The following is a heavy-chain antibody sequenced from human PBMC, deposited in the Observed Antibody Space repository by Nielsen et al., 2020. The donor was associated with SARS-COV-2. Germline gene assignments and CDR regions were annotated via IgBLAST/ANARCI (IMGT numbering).Heavy chain of an antibody. CDR2: INPSGGST. Sequence: ASVKVSCKASGYTFTSYAMNWVRQAPGQGLEWMGIINPSGGSTSYAQKFQGRVTMTRDTSTSTVYMELSSLRSEDTAVYYCASNSMPRSSMDVWGQGTTVTVSS. V-gene: IGHV1-46*01. J-gene: IGHJ6*02. CDR1: GYTFTSYA. CDR3: ASNSMPRSSMDV. D-gene: IGHD2/OR15-2a*01.